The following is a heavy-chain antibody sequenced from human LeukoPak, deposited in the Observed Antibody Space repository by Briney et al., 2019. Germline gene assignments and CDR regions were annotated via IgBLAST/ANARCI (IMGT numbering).Heavy chain of an antibody. D-gene: IGHD2-15*01. CDR1: GFTFSRYE. Sequence: GGSLRLSCAASGFTFSRYEMNWVRQAPGKGLEGVSYISSSGSTIYYADSVKGRFTISRDNAKNSLYLQMNSLRAEDTAVYYCARDSAAYYYYYYMDVWGKGTTVTISS. J-gene: IGHJ6*03. CDR2: ISSSGSTI. V-gene: IGHV3-48*03. CDR3: ARDSAAYYYYYYMDV.